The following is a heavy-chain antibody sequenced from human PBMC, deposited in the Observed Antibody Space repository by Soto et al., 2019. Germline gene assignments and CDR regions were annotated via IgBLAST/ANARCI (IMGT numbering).Heavy chain of an antibody. Sequence: QVQLQESGPGLVKPSETLSLTCTVSGGSISDYYWSWIRQPPGKGLEWIGYIFYSGGTNYNPSLKSRVTISVDTSKNQFSLKVRSVTAADTAVYYCARDSPRGYSDYFDYWGQGTLVTVSS. CDR3: ARDSPRGYSDYFDY. V-gene: IGHV4-59*01. CDR1: GGSISDYY. J-gene: IGHJ4*02. CDR2: IFYSGGT. D-gene: IGHD5-18*01.